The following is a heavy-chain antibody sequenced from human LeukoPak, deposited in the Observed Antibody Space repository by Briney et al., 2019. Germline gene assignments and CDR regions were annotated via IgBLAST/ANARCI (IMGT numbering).Heavy chain of an antibody. CDR1: GFTFSSYS. CDR3: AKTGTTMSRNWYFDL. J-gene: IGHJ2*01. Sequence: GGSLRLSCAASGFTFSSYSMHWVRQAPGKGLEWLAVISYDGSNKFYADSVKGRFTISRDNSKNTLYLQMNSLRAEDTAVYYCAKTGTTMSRNWYFDLWGRGTLVTVSS. V-gene: IGHV3-30*04. CDR2: ISYDGSNK. D-gene: IGHD1-7*01.